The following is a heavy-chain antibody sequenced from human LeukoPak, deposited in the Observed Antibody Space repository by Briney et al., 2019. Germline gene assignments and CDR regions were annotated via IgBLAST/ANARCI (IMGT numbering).Heavy chain of an antibody. CDR1: GYSISSGYY. CDR2: IYHSGSI. Sequence: KTSETLSLTCAASGYSISSGYYWGWIRQPPGKGLEWIGSIYHSGSIYYNPSLKSRVTISVDTSKNQFSLKLSSVTAADTAVYYCARERNPVVTPVTWFDPWGQGTLVTVSS. V-gene: IGHV4-38-2*02. CDR3: ARERNPVVTPVTWFDP. D-gene: IGHD4-23*01. J-gene: IGHJ5*02.